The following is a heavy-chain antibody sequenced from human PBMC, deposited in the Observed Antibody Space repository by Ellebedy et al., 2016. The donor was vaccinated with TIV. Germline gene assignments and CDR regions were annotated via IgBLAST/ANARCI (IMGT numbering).Heavy chain of an antibody. CDR3: ARSLGGPYYFDN. CDR2: IFTSGST. Sequence: WVRQAPGKGLEWIGYIFTSGSTYYNPSLKSRITISIDTSKNQFPLKLSSVTAADTAVYYCARSLGGPYYFDNWGQGTLVTVSS. V-gene: IGHV4-31*02. D-gene: IGHD3-16*01. J-gene: IGHJ4*02.